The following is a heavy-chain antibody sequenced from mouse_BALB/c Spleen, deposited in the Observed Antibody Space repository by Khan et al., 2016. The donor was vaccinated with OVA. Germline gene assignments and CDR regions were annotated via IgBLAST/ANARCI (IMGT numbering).Heavy chain of an antibody. V-gene: IGHV9-4*02. Sequence: QIQLVQSGPELKKPGETVRISCKASGYTFTTAGIQWVQKMPGKGLKWIGWINTHSGVPKYAEDFKGRFAFSLEISVSTAYLQITNLKNEDTATYVCARVEAAYYRSDGGAMEYWGQGTSGTVSS. J-gene: IGHJ4*01. D-gene: IGHD2-12*01. CDR3: ARVEAAYYRSDGGAMEY. CDR1: GYTFTTAG. CDR2: INTHSGVP.